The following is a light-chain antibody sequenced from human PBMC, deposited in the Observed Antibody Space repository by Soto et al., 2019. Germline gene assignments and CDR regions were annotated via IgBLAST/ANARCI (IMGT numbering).Light chain of an antibody. V-gene: IGLV1-40*01. CDR1: SSNIGANFD. CDR2: ANY. J-gene: IGLJ2*01. Sequence: QSVLTQPPSVSGAPGQRVTISCAGTSSNIGANFDVHWYQQLPGTAPKLLIYANYNRPSGVPDRFSASKSGTSASLVITGLQAEDEADYYCQSYDSSLSGVIFGGGTKLTVL. CDR3: QSYDSSLSGVI.